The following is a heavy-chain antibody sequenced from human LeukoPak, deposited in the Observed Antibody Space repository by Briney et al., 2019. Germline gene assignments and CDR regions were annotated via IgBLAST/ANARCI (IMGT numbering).Heavy chain of an antibody. Sequence: PGRSLRRSCAASGFTFSSYAMHWVRQAPGKGLEWVAVISYDGSNKYYADSVKGRFTISRDNSKNTLYLQMNSLRAEDTAVYYCARGAPPHYYYYYYMDVWGKGTTVTVSS. CDR3: ARGAPPHYYYYYYMDV. J-gene: IGHJ6*03. V-gene: IGHV3-30-3*01. CDR1: GFTFSSYA. CDR2: ISYDGSNK.